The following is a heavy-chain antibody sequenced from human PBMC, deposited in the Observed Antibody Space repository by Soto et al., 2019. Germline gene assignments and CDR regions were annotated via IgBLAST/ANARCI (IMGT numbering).Heavy chain of an antibody. CDR2: IAETGSST. CDR1: GLNFNGYT. Sequence: GGSLRLSCATSGLNFNGYTMSWVRQAPGQGLEWVSGIAETGSSTYYADSVKGRFTISRDNSENTLYLQMNNLRAEGTAIYYCAKPVYVSGSPDYWGQGTLVTVSS. J-gene: IGHJ4*02. D-gene: IGHD3-10*01. V-gene: IGHV3-23*01. CDR3: AKPVYVSGSPDY.